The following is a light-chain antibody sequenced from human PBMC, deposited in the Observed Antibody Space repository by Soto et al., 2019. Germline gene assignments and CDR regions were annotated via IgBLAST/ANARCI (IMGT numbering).Light chain of an antibody. Sequence: EVVLTQSPGTLSLSPGDRATLSCRASQSVSSSYLAWYQQKPGQAPRLLVYGASSRATGIPDRFSGSGSGTDFPLFMNKLEPEDFAVYYCQQYGSSPTYGGGTKVEI. V-gene: IGKV3-20*01. CDR1: QSVSSSY. CDR3: QQYGSSPT. J-gene: IGKJ4*01. CDR2: GAS.